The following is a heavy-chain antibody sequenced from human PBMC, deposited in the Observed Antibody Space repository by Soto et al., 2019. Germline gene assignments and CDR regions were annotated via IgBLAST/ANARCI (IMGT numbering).Heavy chain of an antibody. CDR3: AKDLHWFAMDV. J-gene: IGHJ6*02. D-gene: IGHD3-10*01. CDR2: ISGSEDNI. CDR1: GFPFRNNS. Sequence: EVQLLESGGGLVQPGGSLRLSCVASGFPFRNNSMAWVRQAPGKGLEWVAVISGSEDNIHYADSVKGRFTISRDNSMNTLYLQMNSLRADDTAIYYCAKDLHWFAMDVWGQGTTVTVSS. V-gene: IGHV3-23*01.